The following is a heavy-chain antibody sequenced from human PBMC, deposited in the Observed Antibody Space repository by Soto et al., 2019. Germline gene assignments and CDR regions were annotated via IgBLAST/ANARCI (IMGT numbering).Heavy chain of an antibody. CDR3: ARACIAARPEGFDY. CDR2: IIPIFGTA. J-gene: IGHJ4*02. V-gene: IGHV1-69*13. CDR1: GGTFSSYA. D-gene: IGHD6-6*01. Sequence: GASVKGSCKASGGTFSSYAISWVRQAPGQGLEWMGGIIPIFGTANYAQKFQGRVTITADESTSTAYMELSSLRSEDTAVYYCARACIAARPEGFDYWGQGTLVTVSS.